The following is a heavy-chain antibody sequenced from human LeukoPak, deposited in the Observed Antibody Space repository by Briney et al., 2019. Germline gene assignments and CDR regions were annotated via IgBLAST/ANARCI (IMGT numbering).Heavy chain of an antibody. D-gene: IGHD1-26*01. CDR1: GFTFSSYW. J-gene: IGHJ4*02. Sequence: GGSRRLSCAASGFTFSSYWMSWVRQAPGKGLEWVANIKQDGSEKYYVDSVKGRFTISRDNAKNSLYLQMNSLRAEDTAVYYCARDGGSGDFDYWGQGTLVTVSS. CDR3: ARDGGSGDFDY. CDR2: IKQDGSEK. V-gene: IGHV3-7*01.